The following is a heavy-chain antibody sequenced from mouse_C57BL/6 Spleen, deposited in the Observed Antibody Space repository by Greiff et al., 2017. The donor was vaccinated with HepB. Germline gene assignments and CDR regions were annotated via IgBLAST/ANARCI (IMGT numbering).Heavy chain of an antibody. D-gene: IGHD1-1*01. CDR1: GFTFSDYY. V-gene: IGHV5-12*01. CDR2: LSNGGGST. J-gene: IGHJ3*01. Sequence: EVKVVESGGGLVQPGGSLKLSCAASGFTFSDYYMYWVRQTPEKRLEWVAYLSNGGGSTYYPATVKGRFTLSRDNAKNTLYLRMSRLKSEDTAMYYCARTLYYGSSSSFAYWGQGTLVTVSA. CDR3: ARTLYYGSSSSFAY.